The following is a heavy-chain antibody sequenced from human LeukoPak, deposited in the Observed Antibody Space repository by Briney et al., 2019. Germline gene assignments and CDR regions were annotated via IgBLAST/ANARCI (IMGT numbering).Heavy chain of an antibody. J-gene: IGHJ6*02. V-gene: IGHV3-23*01. D-gene: IGHD6-13*01. CDR2: ISGSGDST. CDR1: GITFRSDV. CDR3: AKGNRVAAAGYYYYGIDV. Sequence: PGGSLRLSCAASGITFRSDVMSWVRQAPGKGLEWVSGISGSGDSTYYADSVEGRFTISRDNSKNTLYLQMNSLRAEDTAVYYCAKGNRVAAAGYYYYGIDVWGQGTTVTVSS.